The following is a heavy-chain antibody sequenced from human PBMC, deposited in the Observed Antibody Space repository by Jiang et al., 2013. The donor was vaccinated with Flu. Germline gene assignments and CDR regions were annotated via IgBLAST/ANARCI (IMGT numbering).Heavy chain of an antibody. D-gene: IGHD6-6*01. Sequence: GLVKPSETLSLTCTVSGGSISPYYWSWIRQPPGEGLEWIGYIYYSGSIIYNPSLKSRVTISVDTSKNQFSLKLSSVAAADTAVYYCARHFVGLEYWGQGTLVTVSS. CDR1: GGSISPYY. CDR3: ARHFVGLEY. J-gene: IGHJ4*02. CDR2: IYYSGSI. V-gene: IGHV4-59*08.